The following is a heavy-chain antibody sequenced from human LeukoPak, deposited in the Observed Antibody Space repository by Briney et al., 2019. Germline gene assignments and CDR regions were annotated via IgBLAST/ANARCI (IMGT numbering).Heavy chain of an antibody. J-gene: IGHJ4*02. Sequence: SETLSLTCTVSGGSMNNKYWSWIRQPPGKGLEWIGYIYYTGSTNYNPSLKSRVTISLETSKKQFSLKLSSVTAADTAVYFCARERYNTGWYSDYWGQGTLVTVSS. D-gene: IGHD6-19*01. CDR2: IYYTGST. V-gene: IGHV4-59*12. CDR1: GGSMNNKY. CDR3: ARERYNTGWYSDY.